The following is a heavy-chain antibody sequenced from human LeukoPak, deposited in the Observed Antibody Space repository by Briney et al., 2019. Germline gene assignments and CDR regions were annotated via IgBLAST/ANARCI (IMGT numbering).Heavy chain of an antibody. CDR1: GLTFSSYT. V-gene: IGHV3-21*01. CDR2: IRSRSYI. CDR3: ARDDRLLWFGAISYYYMDV. Sequence: VGSLRHSCVASGLTFSSYTMQRVRQAGGPGLESVTSIRSRSYIYYADSVKGRFTISRDNAKNSLYLQMNSLRAEDTAVYYCARDDRLLWFGAISYYYMDVWGKGTTVTVSS. J-gene: IGHJ6*03. D-gene: IGHD3-10*01.